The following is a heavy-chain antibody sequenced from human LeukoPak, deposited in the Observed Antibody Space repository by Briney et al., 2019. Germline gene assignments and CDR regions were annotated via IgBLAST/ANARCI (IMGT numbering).Heavy chain of an antibody. J-gene: IGHJ4*02. V-gene: IGHV3-23*01. CDR2: ISDSGGRT. CDR3: AKRGVVIRVILVGFHKEAYYFDS. CDR1: GITLSNYG. Sequence: GGSLRLSCAVSGITLSNYGMSWVRQAPGKGLEWVAGISDSGGRTNYADSVKGRFTISRDNPKNAMYLQMNSLRAEDTAVYFCAKRGVVIRVILVGFHKEAYYFDSWGQGALVTVSS. D-gene: IGHD3-22*01.